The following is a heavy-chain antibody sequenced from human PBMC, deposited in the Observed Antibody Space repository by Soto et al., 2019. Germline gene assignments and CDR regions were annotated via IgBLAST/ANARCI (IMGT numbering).Heavy chain of an antibody. Sequence: SETLSLTCAVSGVSIRSSAYHWGWVRQPPGKGLEWLGSVDQSGTTYYNPSLNRRVTISLDTSKSHFSLKVTSATAADTAVYYCARRMNVAGGWFDSWGPGTPVTVSS. CDR3: ARRMNVAGGWFDS. CDR2: VDQSGTT. J-gene: IGHJ5*01. D-gene: IGHD1-1*01. V-gene: IGHV4-39*02. CDR1: GVSIRSSAYH.